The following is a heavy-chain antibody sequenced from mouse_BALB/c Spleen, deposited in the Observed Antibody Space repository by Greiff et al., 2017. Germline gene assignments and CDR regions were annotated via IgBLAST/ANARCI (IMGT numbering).Heavy chain of an antibody. V-gene: IGHV5-17*02. D-gene: IGHD1-1*01. J-gene: IGHJ4*01. CDR1: GFTFSSFG. CDR3: ARWNYGSSYAMDY. CDR2: ISSGSSTI. Sequence: DVMLVESGGGLVQPGGSRKLSCAASGFTFSSFGMHWVRQAPEKGLEWVAYISSGSSTIYYADTVKGRFTISRDNPKNTLFLQMTSLRSEDTAMYYCARWNYGSSYAMDYWGQGTSVTVSS.